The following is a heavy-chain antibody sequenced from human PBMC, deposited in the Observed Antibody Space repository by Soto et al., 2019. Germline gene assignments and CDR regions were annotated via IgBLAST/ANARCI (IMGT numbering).Heavy chain of an antibody. CDR2: INPSVGST. J-gene: IGHJ4*02. V-gene: IGHV1-46*01. Sequence: ASVKVSCKASGYTFSSYYMHWVRQAPGQGLEWVGIINPSVGSTTYAPKFQGRVTATRDTSTSTVYMELSSLRSEDTAVYYCARETSVIDYWGQGTLVTVSS. CDR3: ARETSVIDY. CDR1: GYTFSSYY.